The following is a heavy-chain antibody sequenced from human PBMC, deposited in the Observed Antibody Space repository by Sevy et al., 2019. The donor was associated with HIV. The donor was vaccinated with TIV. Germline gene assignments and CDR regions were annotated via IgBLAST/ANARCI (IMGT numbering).Heavy chain of an antibody. CDR2: ISGSGGST. J-gene: IGHJ5*02. Sequence: GGSLRLSCAASGFTFSSYAMSWVRQAPGKGLEWVSAISGSGGSTYYADSVKGRFTISRDNSKNTLYLQMNSLRAEDTAVYYCAKGIEMATKHNRFDPWGQGTLVTVSS. CDR3: AKGIEMATKHNRFDP. V-gene: IGHV3-23*01. CDR1: GFTFSSYA. D-gene: IGHD5-12*01.